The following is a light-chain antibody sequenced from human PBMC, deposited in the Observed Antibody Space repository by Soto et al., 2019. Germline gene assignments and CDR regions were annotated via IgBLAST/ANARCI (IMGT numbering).Light chain of an antibody. CDR3: QHHNSYSEA. Sequence: DIQMTQSPSTLSGSVGDRVTISFRASQTISSWLAWYQQKPGKAPKLLIYKASTLKSGVPSRFSGSGSGTEFTLTISSLQPDDFATYYCQHHNSYSEAFGQGTKVDI. CDR2: KAS. J-gene: IGKJ1*01. CDR1: QTISSW. V-gene: IGKV1-5*03.